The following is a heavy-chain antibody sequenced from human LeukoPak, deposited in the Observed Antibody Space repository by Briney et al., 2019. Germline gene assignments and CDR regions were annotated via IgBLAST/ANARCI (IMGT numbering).Heavy chain of an antibody. V-gene: IGHV4-39*07. J-gene: IGHJ3*02. CDR3: SREAVFGVGVDAFDI. D-gene: IGHD3-3*01. CDR2: VYHTRTT. CDR1: GGSISSSDYF. Sequence: PSETLSLTCSVSGGSISSSDYFWDWIRQPPGRGLEWIGNVYHTRTTYYNPSLKSRVTISVDTSRNQFSLKLSSVTAADTAVYYCSREAVFGVGVDAFDIWGQGTVVTVSS.